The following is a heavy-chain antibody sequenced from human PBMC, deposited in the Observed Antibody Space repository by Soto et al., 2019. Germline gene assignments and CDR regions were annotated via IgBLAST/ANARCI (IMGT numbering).Heavy chain of an antibody. J-gene: IGHJ6*02. CDR1: GGTFNTYT. CDR3: ASLNNWSSGDGRIDV. CDR2: IMPLYAKP. Sequence: QVQLVQSGAEVKKPGSSVKVSCKASGGTFNTYTISWVRQFPGQSLEWMGGIMPLYAKPTYAQPFLGRLTIAADEHTSTVYMELSSLRSEDTALYYCASLNNWSSGDGRIDVWGRGTAVSVSS. D-gene: IGHD1-26*01. V-gene: IGHV1-69*01.